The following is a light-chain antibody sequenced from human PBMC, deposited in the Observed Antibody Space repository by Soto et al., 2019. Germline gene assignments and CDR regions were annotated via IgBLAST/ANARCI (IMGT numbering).Light chain of an antibody. Sequence: QSVLTQPASLSGSPGQSITISCIGTSRDVGGYNYVSWYQHHPGEATKLMIYEVSNRPSGVSDRFSAAKSGNTASLTISGLQAEDEADYYCSSFTISSTPPFVFGPGPQVTVL. CDR2: EVS. CDR1: SRDVGGYNY. CDR3: SSFTISSTPPFV. V-gene: IGLV2-14*01. J-gene: IGLJ1*01.